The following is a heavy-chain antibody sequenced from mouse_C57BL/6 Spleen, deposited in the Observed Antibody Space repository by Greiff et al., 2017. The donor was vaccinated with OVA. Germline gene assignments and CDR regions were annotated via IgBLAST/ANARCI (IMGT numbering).Heavy chain of an antibody. D-gene: IGHD1-1*01. J-gene: IGHJ1*03. Sequence: DVHLVESGGGLVKPGGSLKLSCAASGFTFSSYATSWVRQTPEKRLEWVATISDGGSYTYYPDNVKGRFTISRDNAKNNLYLQMSHLKSEDTAMYYCARSSYGSHWYFDVWGTGTTVTVAS. CDR2: ISDGGSYT. CDR3: ARSSYGSHWYFDV. CDR1: GFTFSSYA. V-gene: IGHV5-4*01.